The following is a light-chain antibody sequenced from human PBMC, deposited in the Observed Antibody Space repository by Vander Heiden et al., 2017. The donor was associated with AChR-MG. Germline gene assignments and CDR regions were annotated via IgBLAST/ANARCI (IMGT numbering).Light chain of an antibody. Sequence: QSALPQPPSASGSPGQSVTISCTGTSRDVGGYDYVSWYQQHPGKAPKLMIYEVSKRPSGVPDRFSGSKSGNTASLTVSGLQAEDEADYYCSSYAGSNNYVFGTGTKVTVL. V-gene: IGLV2-8*01. CDR2: EVS. CDR3: SSYAGSNNYV. J-gene: IGLJ1*01. CDR1: SRDVGGYDY.